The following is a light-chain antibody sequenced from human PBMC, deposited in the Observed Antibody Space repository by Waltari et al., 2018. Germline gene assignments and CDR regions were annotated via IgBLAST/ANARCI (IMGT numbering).Light chain of an antibody. CDR2: DVT. Sequence: QSALTQPASVSGSPGQSITISCTGTSSYVGGYNYVSWYQQHPGKAPKRIIYDVTKRPSGVSTRFSGSKSGNTASLTISGLQAEDEADYYCSSFTSSSTLRVFGGGTKLTVL. CDR1: SSYVGGYNY. J-gene: IGLJ3*02. CDR3: SSFTSSSTLRV. V-gene: IGLV2-14*01.